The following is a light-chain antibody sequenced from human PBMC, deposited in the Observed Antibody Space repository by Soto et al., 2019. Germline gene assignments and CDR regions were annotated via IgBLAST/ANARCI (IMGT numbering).Light chain of an antibody. CDR3: SSYTSSRSYV. Sequence: QSALTQPASVSGSPGQSITLSCTGTSSVVGGYNYVSWYQQHPGKAPKLMIYDISNRPSGVSNRFSGSKSGNTASLTISGLQAEDEADYYCSSYTSSRSYVFGTGTKVTVL. CDR2: DIS. CDR1: SSVVGGYNY. J-gene: IGLJ1*01. V-gene: IGLV2-14*01.